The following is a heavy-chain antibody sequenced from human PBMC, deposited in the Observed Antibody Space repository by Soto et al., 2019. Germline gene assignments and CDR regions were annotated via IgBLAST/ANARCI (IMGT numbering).Heavy chain of an antibody. CDR2: GSGSGGST. J-gene: IGHJ4*02. CDR1: GFTFSSYA. V-gene: IGHV3-23*01. Sequence: HPGGSLRLSCAASGFTFSSYAMSWVRQAPGKGLDWVSAGSGSGGSTYYADSVKGRFTISRDNSKKTLYLQMNTLRAEDSAVYYCAKGGGAGDRSGWYWGYWGQGTLVTVSS. CDR3: AKGGGAGDRSGWYWGY. D-gene: IGHD6-19*01.